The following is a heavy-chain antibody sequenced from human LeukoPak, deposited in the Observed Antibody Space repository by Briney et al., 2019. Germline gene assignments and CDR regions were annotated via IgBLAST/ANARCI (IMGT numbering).Heavy chain of an antibody. D-gene: IGHD3-9*01. V-gene: IGHV3-48*01. CDR2: ISSSSSTI. CDR1: GFTFSSYS. J-gene: IGHJ4*02. CDR3: ARGPVYDILTGYYETPFDY. Sequence: GGSLRLSCAASGFTFSSYSMNWVRQAPGKGLEWVSYISSSSSTIYYAGSVKGRFTISRDNAKNSLYLQMNSLRAEDTAVYYCARGPVYDILTGYYETPFDYWGQGTLVTVSS.